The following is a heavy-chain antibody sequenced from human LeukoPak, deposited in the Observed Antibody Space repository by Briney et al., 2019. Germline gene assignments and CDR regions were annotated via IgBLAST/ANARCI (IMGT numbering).Heavy chain of an antibody. Sequence: PGGSLRLSCAASEFTFSNYGMNWVRQAPGKGLEWVANIKQGGSEKYYVDSVKGRFTISRDNAKNSLYLQMNSLRAEDTAVYYCAKDMSGGDCPDYWGQGTLVTVSS. D-gene: IGHD2-21*02. J-gene: IGHJ4*02. CDR3: AKDMSGGDCPDY. CDR1: EFTFSNYG. CDR2: IKQGGSEK. V-gene: IGHV3-7*01.